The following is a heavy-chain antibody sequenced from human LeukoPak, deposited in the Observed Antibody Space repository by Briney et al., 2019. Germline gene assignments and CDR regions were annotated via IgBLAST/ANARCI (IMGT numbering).Heavy chain of an antibody. V-gene: IGHV3-23*01. Sequence: GGSLRLSCAASGFTFSSYAMSWVRQAPGKGLEWVSAISGSGGSTYYADSVKGRFTISRDNSKNTLHLQMNNLRAEDTAVYYCESHNYGKAYFDYWGQGSLVTVSS. CDR2: ISGSGGST. CDR3: ESHNYGKAYFDY. D-gene: IGHD5-18*01. CDR1: GFTFSSYA. J-gene: IGHJ4*02.